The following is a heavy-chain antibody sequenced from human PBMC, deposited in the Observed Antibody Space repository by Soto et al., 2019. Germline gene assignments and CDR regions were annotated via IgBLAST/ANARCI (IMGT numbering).Heavy chain of an antibody. CDR1: GGSISNYY. D-gene: IGHD3-16*01. Sequence: SETLSLTCTVSGGSISNYYWSWIRQPPGKGLEWIGYIYYSGSTNYNPSLKSRVTISVDTSKNQFSLKLSSVTAADTAVYYCARDFRGGFDYWGQGTLVTVSS. J-gene: IGHJ4*02. CDR2: IYYSGST. CDR3: ARDFRGGFDY. V-gene: IGHV4-59*01.